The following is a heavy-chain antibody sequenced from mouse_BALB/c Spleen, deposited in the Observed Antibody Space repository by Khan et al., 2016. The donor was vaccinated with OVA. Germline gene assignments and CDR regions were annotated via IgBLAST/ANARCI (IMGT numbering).Heavy chain of an antibody. V-gene: IGHV3-2*02. J-gene: IGHJ3*01. D-gene: IGHD4-1*01. CDR2: ITYSGST. CDR1: GYSITSDYA. Sequence: EEGPGLVKPSQSLSLTCTVTGYSITSDYAWNWIRQFPGNKLEWMGYITYSGSTSHNPSLKSRISITRDTSKNQFFLQLNSVTTEDTATYYCAMGRTYWGQGTLVTVSA. CDR3: AMGRTY.